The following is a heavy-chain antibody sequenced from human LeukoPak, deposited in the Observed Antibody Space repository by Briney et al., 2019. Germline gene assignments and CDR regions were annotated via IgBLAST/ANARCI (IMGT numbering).Heavy chain of an antibody. Sequence: GASVKVSCKVSGYTLTELSMHWVRQAPGKGLEWMGGFDPEDGETIYAQKFQGRVTMTEDTSTDTAYMELSSLRSEDTAVYYCATHRDGYNFSPFDYWGQGTLVTVSS. CDR2: FDPEDGET. J-gene: IGHJ4*02. D-gene: IGHD5-24*01. CDR1: GYTLTELS. CDR3: ATHRDGYNFSPFDY. V-gene: IGHV1-24*01.